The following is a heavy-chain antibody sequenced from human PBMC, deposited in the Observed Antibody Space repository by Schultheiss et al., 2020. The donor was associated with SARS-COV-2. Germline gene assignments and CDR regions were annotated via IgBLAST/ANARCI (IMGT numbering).Heavy chain of an antibody. CDR1: GFTFSSYA. CDR2: ISYDGSNK. Sequence: GGSLRLSCAASGFTFSSYAMHWVRQAPGKGLEWVAVISYDGSNKYYADSVKGRFTISRDNSKNTLYLQMNSLRAEDTAVYYCARDCSGGSCYGLDYYGMDVWGQGTTVTVSS. CDR3: ARDCSGGSCYGLDYYGMDV. V-gene: IGHV3-30-3*01. D-gene: IGHD2-15*01. J-gene: IGHJ6*02.